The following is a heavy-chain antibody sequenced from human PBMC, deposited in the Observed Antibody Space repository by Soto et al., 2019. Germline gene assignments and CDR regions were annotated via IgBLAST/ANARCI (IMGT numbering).Heavy chain of an antibody. J-gene: IGHJ5*02. V-gene: IGHV4-59*01. CDR1: CGSISSYY. D-gene: IGHD3-10*01. CDR3: ARELGDP. CDR2: IYYSGST. Sequence: SETLSLTCTVSCGSISSYYWSWIRQPPGKGLEWIGYIYYSGSTNYNPSLKSRVTISVDTSKNQFSLKLSSVTAADTAVYYCARELGDPWGQGTLVTVSS.